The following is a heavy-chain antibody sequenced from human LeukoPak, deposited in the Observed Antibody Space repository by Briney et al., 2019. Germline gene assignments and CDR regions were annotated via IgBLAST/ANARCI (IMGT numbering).Heavy chain of an antibody. Sequence: GGSLRLSCAASGFSFNTYWMSWVRQAPGKGLEWVANVNQDGSGKYYVDSVKGRFTISRDNAKNSFYLQMNSLRAEDTAVYYCAKDTTARYYHFDYWGQGTLVTVSS. V-gene: IGHV3-7*03. J-gene: IGHJ4*02. CDR2: VNQDGSGK. CDR3: AKDTTARYYHFDY. CDR1: GFSFNTYW. D-gene: IGHD1-26*01.